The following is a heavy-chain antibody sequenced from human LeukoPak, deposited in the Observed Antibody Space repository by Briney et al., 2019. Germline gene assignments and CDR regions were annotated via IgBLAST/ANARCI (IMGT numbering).Heavy chain of an antibody. Sequence: ASVKVSCKASGYTFSSYGITWVRQAPGQGLEWVGWIRGDNGDTNYAQKLQGRVTMTTDTSTSTAYMELRSLGSDETAVYYCARVGLLTGYYFFDYWGQGTLVTVSS. V-gene: IGHV1-18*01. CDR2: IRGDNGDT. J-gene: IGHJ4*02. CDR1: GYTFSSYG. CDR3: ARVGLLTGYYFFDY. D-gene: IGHD3-9*01.